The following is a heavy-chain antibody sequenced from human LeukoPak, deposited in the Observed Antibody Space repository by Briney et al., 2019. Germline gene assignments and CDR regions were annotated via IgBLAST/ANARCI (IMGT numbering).Heavy chain of an antibody. J-gene: IGHJ4*02. CDR2: IYYSGST. Sequence: SQTLSLTCTVSGGSISSGGYYWSWIRQHPGKGLEWIGYIYYSGSTYYNPSLKSRVTISVDTSKNQFSPKLSSVTAADTAVYYCARKGYSYGTFDYWGQGTLVTVSS. CDR3: ARKGYSYGTFDY. V-gene: IGHV4-31*03. CDR1: GGSISSGGYY. D-gene: IGHD5-18*01.